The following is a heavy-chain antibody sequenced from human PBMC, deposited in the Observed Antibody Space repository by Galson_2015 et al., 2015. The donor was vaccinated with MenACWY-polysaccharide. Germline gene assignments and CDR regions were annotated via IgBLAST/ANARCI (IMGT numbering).Heavy chain of an antibody. CDR3: ARDSGSPFYYFDY. CDR1: FSFSVYS. J-gene: IGHJ4*02. V-gene: IGHV3-21*01. CDR2: ISSGSSYI. Sequence: FSFSVYSMSWVRQAPGQGLEWVSSISSGSSYIYYADSVKGRYTISRDNAKNSLYLQMNSLRAEDTAVYYCARDSGSPFYYFDYWGQGTLVTVSS. D-gene: IGHD1-26*01.